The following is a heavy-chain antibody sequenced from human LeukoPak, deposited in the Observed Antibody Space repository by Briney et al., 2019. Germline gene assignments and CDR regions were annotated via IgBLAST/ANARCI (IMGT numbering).Heavy chain of an antibody. CDR2: IYYSGST. CDR1: GGSISSYY. V-gene: IGHV4-59*01. Sequence: SETLSLTCTVSGGSISSYYWSWIRQPPGKGLEWIGYIYYSGSTNYNPSLKSRVTISVDTSKNQFSLKLSSVTAADTAVYYCARGNCWSGYPRNDAFDIWGQGTMVTVSS. CDR3: ARGNCWSGYPRNDAFDI. D-gene: IGHD3-3*01. J-gene: IGHJ3*02.